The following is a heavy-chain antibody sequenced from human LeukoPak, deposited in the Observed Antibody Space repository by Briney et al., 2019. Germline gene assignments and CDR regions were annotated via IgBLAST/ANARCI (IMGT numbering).Heavy chain of an antibody. CDR1: VFTLSSYA. V-gene: IGHV3-23*01. D-gene: IGHD3-10*01. Sequence: PGVPLRLSCAASVFTLSSYAESWVRHAPGKGLEGVSAIIGSGGNTYYADSVKGRFTISRDNSKNTLYLQMNSLRAEDTAVYYCARLWFGEGGIDYWGQGTLVTVSS. J-gene: IGHJ4*02. CDR2: IIGSGGNT. CDR3: ARLWFGEGGIDY.